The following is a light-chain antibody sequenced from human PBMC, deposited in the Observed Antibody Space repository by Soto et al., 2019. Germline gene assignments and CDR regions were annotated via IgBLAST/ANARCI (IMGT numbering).Light chain of an antibody. CDR2: GAS. Sequence: EIVLTRSPGTLSXSPXERATLAGRASQSVSNNYLAWYQQKPGQAPRLLIYGASNRATGIPDRFSGSGSGTDFTLTISRLEPEDFAVYYCQQYGSSGTFGQGTKVDI. J-gene: IGKJ1*01. CDR3: QQYGSSGT. CDR1: QSVSNNY. V-gene: IGKV3-20*01.